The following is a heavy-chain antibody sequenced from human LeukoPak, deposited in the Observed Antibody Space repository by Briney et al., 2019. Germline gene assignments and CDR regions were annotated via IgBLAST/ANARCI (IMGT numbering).Heavy chain of an antibody. D-gene: IGHD4-17*01. Sequence: PSETLSLTCAVSDFSISTNYYWGWIRQPPGKGLEWIGSIHHTGNTYFNPSLKSRVTISVDTSKNQFSLKLSSVTAADTAVYYCARSRAVTNYFDYWGQGTLVTVSS. CDR2: IHHTGNT. V-gene: IGHV4-38-2*01. CDR1: DFSISTNYY. CDR3: ARSRAVTNYFDY. J-gene: IGHJ4*02.